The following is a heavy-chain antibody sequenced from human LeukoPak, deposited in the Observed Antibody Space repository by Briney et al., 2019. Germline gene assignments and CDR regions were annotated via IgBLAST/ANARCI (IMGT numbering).Heavy chain of an antibody. CDR1: GFTFSDYA. CDR3: ARSVPDYTRFDY. D-gene: IGHD4-11*01. CDR2: FKTKYNQV. Sequence: GGSLRLSCVASGFTFSDYAMNWVRQAPGKGLEWVSTFKTKYNQVYYAESVRGRFTISTDNSNNTVYLQMNSLRAEDTALYYCARSVPDYTRFDYWGQGALVIVSS. V-gene: IGHV3-23*05. J-gene: IGHJ4*02.